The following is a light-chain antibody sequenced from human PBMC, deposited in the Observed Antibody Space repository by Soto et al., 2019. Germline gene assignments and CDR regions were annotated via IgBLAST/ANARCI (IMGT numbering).Light chain of an antibody. Sequence: EIVLPQSPGTLSLSPGARATLSCRASQRVSSSYLAWYQQKPGQAPRLLIYGASSRATGIPDRFSGSGSGTDFTLTISRLEPEDVAGYYCQQYGSSPKFTFGPGTKVDIK. CDR2: GAS. V-gene: IGKV3-20*01. CDR3: QQYGSSPKFT. CDR1: QRVSSSY. J-gene: IGKJ3*01.